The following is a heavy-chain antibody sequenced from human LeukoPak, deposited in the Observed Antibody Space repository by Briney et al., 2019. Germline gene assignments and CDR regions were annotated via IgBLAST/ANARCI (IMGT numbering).Heavy chain of an antibody. CDR1: GLTFSSHW. V-gene: IGHV3-74*01. D-gene: IGHD5-18*01. Sequence: GGSLRLSCAASGLTFSSHWMHWVRQAPGKGLVWVSRITNDGSSTTYADSVKGRFTISRDNAKNMLYLQVNSLRAEDTAVYYCARGRGYSYGYIDYWGQGTLVTVSS. J-gene: IGHJ4*02. CDR2: ITNDGSST. CDR3: ARGRGYSYGYIDY.